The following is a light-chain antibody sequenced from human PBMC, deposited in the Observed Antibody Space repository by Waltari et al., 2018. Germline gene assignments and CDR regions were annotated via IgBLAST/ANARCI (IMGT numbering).Light chain of an antibody. V-gene: IGKV3-15*01. J-gene: IGKJ1*01. CDR1: QSVNSN. Sequence: TLSCRASQSVNSNLAWYQQKPGQAPRLLIYGASTRATGIPARFSGSGSGTEFTLTISSLQSEDLAVYYCQQYNNWPPWTFGQGTKVEIK. CDR3: QQYNNWPPWT. CDR2: GAS.